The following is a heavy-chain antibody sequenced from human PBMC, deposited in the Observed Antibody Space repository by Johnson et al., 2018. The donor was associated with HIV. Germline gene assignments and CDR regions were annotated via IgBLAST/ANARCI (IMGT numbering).Heavy chain of an antibody. J-gene: IGHJ3*02. V-gene: IGHV3-33*06. D-gene: IGHD2-21*01. Sequence: QVQLVESGGGLVQPGGSLRLSCAVSGFTVTSNYMTWVRQAPGKGLEWVAVIWYDGSNKYYADLVKGRFTISRDNSKNTLYLQMNSLRAEDTAVYYCAKSDVVVIPEGAFDIWGQGTMVTVSS. CDR2: IWYDGSNK. CDR1: GFTVTSNY. CDR3: AKSDVVVIPEGAFDI.